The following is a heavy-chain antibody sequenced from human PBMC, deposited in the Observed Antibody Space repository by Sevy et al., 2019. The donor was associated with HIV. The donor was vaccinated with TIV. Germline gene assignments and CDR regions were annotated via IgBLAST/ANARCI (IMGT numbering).Heavy chain of an antibody. Sequence: ASVKVSCKASGYTFTSYYMHWVRQAPGQGLEWMGIINPSGGSTSHAQKFQGRVTMTRDTSTSTVYMELSSLRSEDTAVYYCARDAYDYGDYGVGEGYYYMDVWGKGTTVTVSS. CDR1: GYTFTSYY. D-gene: IGHD4-17*01. CDR2: INPSGGST. CDR3: ARDAYDYGDYGVGEGYYYMDV. J-gene: IGHJ6*03. V-gene: IGHV1-46*01.